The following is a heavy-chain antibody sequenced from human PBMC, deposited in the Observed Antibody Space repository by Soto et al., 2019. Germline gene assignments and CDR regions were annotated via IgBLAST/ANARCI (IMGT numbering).Heavy chain of an antibody. CDR2: ISSSGSNI. CDR1: GFTFSDYY. D-gene: IGHD3-22*01. V-gene: IGHV3-11*01. J-gene: IGHJ2*01. CDR3: AMRATDYYDSSGYWNWYFDL. Sequence: QVQLVESGGGLVKPGGSLRLSCAASGFTFSDYYMSCFRQAPGKGLERVSYISSSGSNIYYADSVKGRFTICRDNAKNSLYMQMNSLRAEDTAVYYCAMRATDYYDSSGYWNWYFDLWGRGTLVTVSS.